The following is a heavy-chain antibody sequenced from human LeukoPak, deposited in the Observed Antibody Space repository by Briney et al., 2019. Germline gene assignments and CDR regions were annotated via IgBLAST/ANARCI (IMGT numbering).Heavy chain of an antibody. CDR2: ISRSGSTI. Sequence: GGSLRLSCAASGFISSRYEMNWVRQAPGRGLDWISYISRSGSTIYYADSVRGRFTISRDNGSSSLYLQMNSLRAEDTAIYYCARGPLSPALYFDSWGQGTLVTVSS. V-gene: IGHV3-48*03. D-gene: IGHD3-3*02. CDR1: GFISSRYE. CDR3: ARGPLSPALYFDS. J-gene: IGHJ4*02.